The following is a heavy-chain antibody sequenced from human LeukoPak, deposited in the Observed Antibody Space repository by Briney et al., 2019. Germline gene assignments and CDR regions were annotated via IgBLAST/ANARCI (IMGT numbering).Heavy chain of an antibody. J-gene: IGHJ5*02. V-gene: IGHV1-18*01. D-gene: IGHD2-8*02. CDR3: AREGALHDTGDHYLSWFDP. Sequence: ASVKVSCKTSGYTFSSYGMAWVRQAPGQGLEWMGWISGYNGKTNYAENLQGRVTMTTDTSTSTGYMELRSLRSDDTAVYYCAREGALHDTGDHYLSWFDPWGQGTLVTVSS. CDR1: GYTFSSYG. CDR2: ISGYNGKT.